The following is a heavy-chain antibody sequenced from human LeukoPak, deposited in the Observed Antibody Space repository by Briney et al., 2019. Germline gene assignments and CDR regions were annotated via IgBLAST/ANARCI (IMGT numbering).Heavy chain of an antibody. CDR2: INHSGST. CDR3: ARVSYDSSLGDY. J-gene: IGHJ4*02. V-gene: IGHV4-34*01. Sequence: SETLSLTCAVDGGSFSGYYWSRIRQPPGKGQEWIGEINHSGSTNYNPSLKSRVTISVDTSKNQFSLKLSSVTAADTAVYYCARVSYDSSLGDYWGQGTLVTVSS. D-gene: IGHD3-22*01. CDR1: GGSFSGYY.